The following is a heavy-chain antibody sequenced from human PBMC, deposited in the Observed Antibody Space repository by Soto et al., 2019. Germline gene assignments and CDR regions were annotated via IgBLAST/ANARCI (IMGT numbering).Heavy chain of an antibody. CDR2: IIPIFGTA. D-gene: IGHD6-6*01. CDR3: ARAEVRAARIIKRNRDYYYYYGMDV. V-gene: IGHV1-69*13. CDR1: GGTFSSYA. J-gene: IGHJ6*02. Sequence: SVKVSCKASGGTFSSYAISWVRQAPGQGLEWMGGIIPIFGTANYAQKFQGRVTITADESTSTAYMELSSLRSEDTAVYYCARAEVRAARIIKRNRDYYYYYGMDVWGQGTTVTVSS.